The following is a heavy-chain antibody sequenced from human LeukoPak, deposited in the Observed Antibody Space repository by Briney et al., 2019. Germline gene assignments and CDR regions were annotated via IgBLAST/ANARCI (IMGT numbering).Heavy chain of an antibody. CDR2: ISAYNGNT. J-gene: IGHJ6*03. Sequence: GASVKVSCKASGYTFSRLGITWVRQAPGQGLEWMGWISAYNGNTSYAQKLQGRVTMTTDTSTSTAYMELRSLRSDDTAVYYCARVEGAWDLLGGEGLLYYYYMDVRGKGTTVTISS. CDR3: ARVEGAWDLLGGEGLLYYYYMDV. CDR1: GYTFSRLG. V-gene: IGHV1-18*01. D-gene: IGHD1-26*01.